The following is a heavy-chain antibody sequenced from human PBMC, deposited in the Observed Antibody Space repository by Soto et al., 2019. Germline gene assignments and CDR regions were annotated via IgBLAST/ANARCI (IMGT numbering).Heavy chain of an antibody. Sequence: GASVNVSCKASGYTFTSYGISWVRQAPGQGLEWMGWISAYNGNTNYAQKLQGRVTMTTDTSTSTAYVELRSLRSDDTAVYYCARDCSGGSCWDPWGQGTLVTVSS. CDR3: ARDCSGGSCWDP. J-gene: IGHJ5*02. CDR1: GYTFTSYG. D-gene: IGHD2-15*01. CDR2: ISAYNGNT. V-gene: IGHV1-18*01.